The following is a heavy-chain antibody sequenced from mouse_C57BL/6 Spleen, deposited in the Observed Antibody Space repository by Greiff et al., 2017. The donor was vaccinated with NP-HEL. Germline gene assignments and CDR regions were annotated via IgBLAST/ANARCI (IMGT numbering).Heavy chain of an antibody. Sequence: EVKLMESGPGLVKPSQSLSLTCSVTGYSITSGYYWNWIRQFPGNKLEWMGYISYDGSNNYNPSLKNRISITRDTSKNQFFLKLNSVTTEDTATYYCARYYDYEEWYFDVWGTGTTVTVSS. CDR1: GYSITSGYY. CDR2: ISYDGSN. V-gene: IGHV3-6*01. D-gene: IGHD2-4*01. CDR3: ARYYDYEEWYFDV. J-gene: IGHJ1*03.